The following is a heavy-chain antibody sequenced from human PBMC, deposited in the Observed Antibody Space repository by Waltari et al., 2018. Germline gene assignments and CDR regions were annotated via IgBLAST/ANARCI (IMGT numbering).Heavy chain of an antibody. J-gene: IGHJ4*02. CDR1: GYTFTSYA. D-gene: IGHD4-17*01. Sequence: QVQLVQSGSEVKKPGASVKGSCKASGYTFTSYAMHWVHQAPGQTLEWIGWINAGNGNTNYSPKLQGIVTTTRDTSARTADLELIILRSEDAAGYYCAGYGEGCDYWGQGTLVTSSS. CDR3: AGYGEGCDY. CDR2: INAGNGNT. V-gene: IGHV1-3*01.